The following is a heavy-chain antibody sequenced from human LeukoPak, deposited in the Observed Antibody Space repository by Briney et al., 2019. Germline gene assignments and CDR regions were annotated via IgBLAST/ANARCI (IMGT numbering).Heavy chain of an antibody. J-gene: IGHJ4*02. CDR3: ARGGRLAYCGGDCYHFDY. D-gene: IGHD2-21*02. CDR1: GYTFTSYD. Sequence: GASVKVSCKASGYTFTSYDINWVRQATGQGLEWMGWMNPNSGNTGYAQKFQGRVTMTRNTSISTAYMELSRLRSDDTAVYYCARGGRLAYCGGDCYHFDYWGQGTLVTVSS. V-gene: IGHV1-8*01. CDR2: MNPNSGNT.